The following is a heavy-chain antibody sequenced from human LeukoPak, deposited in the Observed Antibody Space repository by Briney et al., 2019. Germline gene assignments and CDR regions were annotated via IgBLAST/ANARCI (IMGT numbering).Heavy chain of an antibody. V-gene: IGHV4-59*06. CDR3: ARDYYDSSGYYSYGMDV. J-gene: IGHJ6*02. Sequence: TPSETLSLTCTVSGGSISSYYWSWIRQPPGKGLEWIGYIYYSGSTYYNPSLKSRVTISVDTSKNQFSLKLSSVTAADTAVYYCARDYYDSSGYYSYGMDVWGQGTTVTVSS. CDR2: IYYSGST. CDR1: GGSISSYY. D-gene: IGHD3-22*01.